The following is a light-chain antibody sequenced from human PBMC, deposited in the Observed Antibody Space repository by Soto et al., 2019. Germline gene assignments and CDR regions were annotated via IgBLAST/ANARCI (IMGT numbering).Light chain of an antibody. J-gene: IGKJ2*01. CDR3: QQSHTTPYT. CDR2: AAS. CDR1: QNIDTY. Sequence: DIQMTQSPSSLSASFGDRVTLTCRASQNIDTYLNWYQQKPGTAPKLLMYAASSLHSGVPSRFSGSGSGTDFTLTISSLHPDDFATYYCQQSHTTPYTFRQGTKLEI. V-gene: IGKV1-39*01.